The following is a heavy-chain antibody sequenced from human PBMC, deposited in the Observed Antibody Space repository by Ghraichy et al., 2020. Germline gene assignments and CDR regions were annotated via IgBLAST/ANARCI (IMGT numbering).Heavy chain of an antibody. CDR2: IYRGGDQ. J-gene: IGHJ4*02. Sequence: SGPTLVKPTQTLTLTCTFSGFLLSTGGEGVGWIRQPPGKALEWLALIYRGGDQRYNGALKSRLTISEVAYKNQVVLTMTNMGPVDTATYFCAHRRYYDSSGYDYWGQGTVVTVAS. CDR3: AHRRYYDSSGYDY. V-gene: IGHV2-5*02. CDR1: GFLLSTGGEG. D-gene: IGHD3-22*01.